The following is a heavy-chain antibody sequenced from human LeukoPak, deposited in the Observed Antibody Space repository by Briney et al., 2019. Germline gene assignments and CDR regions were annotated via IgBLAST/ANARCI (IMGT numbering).Heavy chain of an antibody. CDR1: GFTFDDYG. V-gene: IGHV3-20*04. CDR3: ARAYYDSSGYLTSDY. J-gene: IGHJ4*02. Sequence: GGSLRLSCAASGFTFDDYGMSWVRQAPGKGLEWVSGINWNGGSTGYADSVKGRFTISRDNAKNSLYLQMNSLRAEDTALYYCARAYYDSSGYLTSDYWRQGTLVTVSA. D-gene: IGHD3-22*01. CDR2: INWNGGST.